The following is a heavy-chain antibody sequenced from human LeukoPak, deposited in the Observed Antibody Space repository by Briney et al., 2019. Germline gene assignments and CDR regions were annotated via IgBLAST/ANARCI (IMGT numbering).Heavy chain of an antibody. CDR2: IQFSGGTT. J-gene: IGHJ4*02. CDR1: EYGFTNYY. CDR3: AREGTTTVTKNFDY. Sequence: ASVKVSCKASEYGFTNYYIHWVRQAPGQGLEWMGAIQFSGGTTTYAQKFQGRVTMTRDTSTNTVYMEPNSLRSNDTAVYYCAREGTTTVTKNFDYWGQGTLVTVSS. D-gene: IGHD4-17*01. V-gene: IGHV1-46*01.